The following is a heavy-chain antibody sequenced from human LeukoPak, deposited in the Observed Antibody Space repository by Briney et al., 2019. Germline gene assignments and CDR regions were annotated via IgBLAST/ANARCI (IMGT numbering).Heavy chain of an antibody. CDR1: GFTFSDSG. CDR3: AKGRWVQPAGYLDF. CDR2: IWYDGSNK. Sequence: QTGRSLRLSCAASGFTFSDSGMYWVRQSPGKGLEWVALIWYDGSNKYYADSVKGRFTISRDNSKNTLYLQMNSQRAEDTAVYYCAKGRWVQPAGYLDFSGQGTLVTVSA. J-gene: IGHJ4*02. D-gene: IGHD5-24*01. V-gene: IGHV3-33*06.